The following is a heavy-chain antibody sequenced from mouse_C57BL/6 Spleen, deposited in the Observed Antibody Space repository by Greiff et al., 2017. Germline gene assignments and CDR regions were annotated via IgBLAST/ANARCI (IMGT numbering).Heavy chain of an antibody. CDR2: IDPETGGT. J-gene: IGHJ2*01. Sequence: QVQLKQSGAELVRPGASVTLSFKASGYTFTDYELHWVKQTPVPGLEWIGAIDPETGGTAYNQKFKGKAILTADKSSSTAYMELRSLTSEDSAVYYCTRGTLDYWGQGTTLTVSS. V-gene: IGHV1-15*01. CDR1: GYTFTDYE. CDR3: TRGTLDY.